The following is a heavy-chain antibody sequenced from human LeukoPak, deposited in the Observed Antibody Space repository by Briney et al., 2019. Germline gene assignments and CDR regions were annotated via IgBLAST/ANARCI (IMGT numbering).Heavy chain of an antibody. CDR1: GFTFDDYA. CDR3: ARGSGSIFDY. V-gene: IGHV3-43*02. J-gene: IGHJ4*02. Sequence: GGSRRLSCAASGFTFDDYAMHWVRQAPGRGLEWVSLISGDGGSTYYADSVKGRFTISRDNSKNSLYLQMNSLRTEDTALYYCARGSGSIFDYWGQGTLVTVSS. CDR2: ISGDGGST.